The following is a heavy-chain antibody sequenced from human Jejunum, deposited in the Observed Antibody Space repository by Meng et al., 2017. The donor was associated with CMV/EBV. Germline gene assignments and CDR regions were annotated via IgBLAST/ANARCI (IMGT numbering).Heavy chain of an antibody. CDR3: ARILRESYDFWSGSDYGMDV. Sequence: YYRTGIGQAPGPGREWVAYVSTGESTIYYTDSVKGRFTISRDNAKNSLYLQMNSLRAEDTAVYYCARILRESYDFWSGSDYGMDVWGQGTTVTVSS. CDR1: YY. D-gene: IGHD3-3*01. J-gene: IGHJ6*02. V-gene: IGHV3-11*01. CDR2: VSTGESTI.